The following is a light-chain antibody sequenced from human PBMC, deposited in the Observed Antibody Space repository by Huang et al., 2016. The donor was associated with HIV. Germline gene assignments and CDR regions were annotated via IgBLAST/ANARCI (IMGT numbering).Light chain of an antibody. V-gene: IGKV3-11*01. CDR3: QQRSNWPPT. Sequence: EIVLTQSPATLSLSPGERATLSCRASQNIISYLAWYQQKPGQAPGLLIYDASKRATCIPARFSGGGSGTDFTLTISSLEPEDFAVYYCQQRSNWPPTFGGGTKVEIK. CDR2: DAS. J-gene: IGKJ4*01. CDR1: QNIISY.